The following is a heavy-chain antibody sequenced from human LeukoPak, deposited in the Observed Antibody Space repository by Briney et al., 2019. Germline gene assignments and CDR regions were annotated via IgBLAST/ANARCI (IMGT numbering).Heavy chain of an antibody. J-gene: IGHJ6*04. CDR1: GGTFSSYA. CDR2: IIPIFGTA. Sequence: SVKVSCKASGGTFSSYAISWVRQAPGQGLEWMGGIIPIFGTANYAQKFQGRVTITADESTSTAYMELSSLRSEDTAVYYCARAQYHYGSGSYYPGLYYYYGMDVWGKGTTVTVSS. CDR3: ARAQYHYGSGSYYPGLYYYYGMDV. D-gene: IGHD3-10*01. V-gene: IGHV1-69*01.